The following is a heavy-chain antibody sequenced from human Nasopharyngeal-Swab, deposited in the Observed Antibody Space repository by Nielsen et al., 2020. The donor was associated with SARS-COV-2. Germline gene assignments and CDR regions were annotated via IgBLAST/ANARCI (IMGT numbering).Heavy chain of an antibody. CDR3: ARSSSTSATWYFDA. Sequence: SETLSLTCGVSGGSVRNSNYWSWVRQSPGKGLEWIGEIYHSGTTNYNPSLQSRVTISVDKSKNQFSLKLGSVTAADTAVYYCARSSSTSATWYFDAWGPGTLVTVSS. CDR1: GGSVRNSNY. CDR2: IYHSGTT. J-gene: IGHJ5*02. D-gene: IGHD1-1*01. V-gene: IGHV4-4*02.